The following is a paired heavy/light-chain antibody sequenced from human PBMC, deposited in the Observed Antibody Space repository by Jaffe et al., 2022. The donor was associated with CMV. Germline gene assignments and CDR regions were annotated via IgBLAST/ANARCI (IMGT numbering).Light chain of an antibody. Sequence: IQMTQSPSSLSASVGDTVTITCQASQDINKFLNWYQQKPGKTPHLLIYDASNLEAGVPSRFSGSGSGTHFTFTISGLQPEDFATYYCQQYDLFHTFGQGTKLEIK. CDR2: DAS. CDR1: QDINKF. CDR3: QQYDLFHT. V-gene: IGKV1-33*01. J-gene: IGKJ2*01.
Heavy chain of an antibody. D-gene: IGHD2-15*01. CDR1: GGSISSSSYY. CDR2: IYYSGST. V-gene: IGHV4-39*01. J-gene: IGHJ4*02. Sequence: QLQLQESGPGLVKPSETLSLTCTVSGGSISSSSYYWGWIRQPPGKGLEWIGSIYYSGSTYYNPSLKSRVTISVDTSKNQFSLKLSSVTAADTAVYYCARHLVWWGGPYYFDYWGQGTLVTVSS. CDR3: ARHLVWWGGPYYFDY.